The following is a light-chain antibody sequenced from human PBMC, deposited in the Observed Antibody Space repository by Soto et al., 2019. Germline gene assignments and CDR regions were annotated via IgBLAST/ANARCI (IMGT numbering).Light chain of an antibody. V-gene: IGLV2-11*01. Sequence: QSALTQARSGSGAPGQSGAISCTGTSSDIGGYNYVSWFQQHPGKAPKLMIYDVSKWPSGVPDRFSGSKSGNTASLTISGLQAEDEADYYCCSYAGTYTYVFGTGTKVTVL. CDR2: DVS. CDR1: SSDIGGYNY. CDR3: CSYAGTYTYV. J-gene: IGLJ1*01.